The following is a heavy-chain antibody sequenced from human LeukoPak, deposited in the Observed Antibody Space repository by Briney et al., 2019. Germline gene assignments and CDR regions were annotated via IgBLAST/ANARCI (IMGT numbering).Heavy chain of an antibody. CDR2: ISSSSSYI. Sequence: GGSLRLSCAASGFTFSSYSMNWVRQAPGKGLEWVSSISSSSSYIYYADSVKGRFTISRDNAKNSLYLQMNSLRAEDTAVYYCARDLNPSAPYYYDSSGYYPDDAFDIWGQGTMVTVSS. J-gene: IGHJ3*02. CDR1: GFTFSSYS. CDR3: ARDLNPSAPYYYDSSGYYPDDAFDI. V-gene: IGHV3-21*01. D-gene: IGHD3-22*01.